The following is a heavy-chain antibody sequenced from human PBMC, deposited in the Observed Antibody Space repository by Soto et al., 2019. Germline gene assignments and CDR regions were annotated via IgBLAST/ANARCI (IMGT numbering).Heavy chain of an antibody. CDR3: ARGHGHGGSSFDF. CDR2: VYYNGDT. D-gene: IGHD2-15*01. Sequence: QVQLQESGPGLVKPSETLSLTCTVSGGSTHSYYWAWIRQPPGKGLEWMGYVYYNGDTNYNPSLKSRVTISVDASKNQFSLKLTSVTPAVPAVYYCARGHGHGGSSFDFWGQGPLVTVSS. J-gene: IGHJ4*02. CDR1: GGSTHSYY. V-gene: IGHV4-59*01.